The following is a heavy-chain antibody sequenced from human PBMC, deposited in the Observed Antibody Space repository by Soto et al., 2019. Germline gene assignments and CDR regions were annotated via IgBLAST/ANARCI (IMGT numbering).Heavy chain of an antibody. Sequence: GGSLRLSCAASGFTFSSYGMHWVRQAPGKGLEWVAVIWYDGSNKYYADSVKGRFTISRDNSKNTLYLQMNSLRAEDTAVYYWAREGIAAAGSNWFDPWGQGTLVTV. CDR1: GFTFSSYG. CDR2: IWYDGSNK. J-gene: IGHJ5*02. CDR3: AREGIAAAGSNWFDP. D-gene: IGHD6-13*01. V-gene: IGHV3-33*01.